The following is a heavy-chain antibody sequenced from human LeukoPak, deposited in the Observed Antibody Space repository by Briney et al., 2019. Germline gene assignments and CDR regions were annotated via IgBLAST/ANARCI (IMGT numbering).Heavy chain of an antibody. Sequence: SETLSLTCTVSGGSISSGDYYWSWIRQPPGKGLEWIGYIYYSGSTNYNPSLKSRVTISVDTSKNQFSLKLSSVTAADTAVYYCARYYYGSGSYYRDWGQGTLVTVSS. CDR1: GGSISSGDYY. CDR2: IYYSGST. CDR3: ARYYYGSGSYYRD. V-gene: IGHV4-61*08. D-gene: IGHD3-10*01. J-gene: IGHJ4*02.